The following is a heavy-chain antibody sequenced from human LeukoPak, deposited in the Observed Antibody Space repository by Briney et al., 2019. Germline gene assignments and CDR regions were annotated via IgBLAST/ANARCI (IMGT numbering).Heavy chain of an antibody. CDR2: IYYSGST. CDR1: GGSISSYY. CDR3: TSSRVGAINFDY. J-gene: IGHJ4*02. V-gene: IGHV4-59*01. Sequence: SETLSLTCTVSGGSISSYYWSWIRQPPGKGLEWIGYIYYSGSTNYNPSLKSRVTISVDTSKNQFSLKLSSVTAADTAVYYCTSSRVGAINFDYWGQGTLVTVSS. D-gene: IGHD1-26*01.